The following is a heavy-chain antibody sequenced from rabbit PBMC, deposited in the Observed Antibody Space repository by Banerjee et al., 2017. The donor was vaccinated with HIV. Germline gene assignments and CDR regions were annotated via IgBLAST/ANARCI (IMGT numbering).Heavy chain of an antibody. CDR2: IYTIRGST. J-gene: IGHJ4*01. V-gene: IGHV1S40*01. CDR3: ARENDDYGDWGL. Sequence: QSLEESGGDLVKPGASLTLTCIASGFSFSSGYDMCWVRQAPGKGLEWIACIYTIRGSTWYASWAKGRFTISKISSTTVTLQMTSLTVADTATYFCARENDDYGDWGLWGPGTLVTVS. CDR1: GFSFSSGYD. D-gene: IGHD2-1*01.